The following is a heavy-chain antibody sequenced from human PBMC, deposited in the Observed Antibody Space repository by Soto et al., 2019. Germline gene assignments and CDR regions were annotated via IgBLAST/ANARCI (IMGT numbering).Heavy chain of an antibody. V-gene: IGHV4-30-4*01. CDR1: GGSISSGDYY. J-gene: IGHJ6*02. D-gene: IGHD3-10*01. CDR3: ARVTYYGSGSYYRPVHYYYYYGMDV. Sequence: SETLSLTFTVSGGSISSGDYYWSWIRQPPGKGLEWIGYIYYSGSTYYNPSLKSRVTISVDTSKNQFSLKLSSVTAADTAVYYCARVTYYGSGSYYRPVHYYYYYGMDVWGQGTTVTVSS. CDR2: IYYSGST.